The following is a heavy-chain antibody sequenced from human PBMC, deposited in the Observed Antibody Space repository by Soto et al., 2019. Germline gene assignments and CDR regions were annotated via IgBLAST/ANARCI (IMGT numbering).Heavy chain of an antibody. D-gene: IGHD6-19*01. V-gene: IGHV3-11*06. J-gene: IGHJ4*02. CDR3: ARHSSGWSSDHY. CDR1: GFTFSDYY. Sequence: GGSLRLSCAASGFTFSDYYMSWIRQAPGKGLEWVSYISSSSSYTNYADSVKGRFTISRDNAKNSLYLQMNSLRAEDTAVYYCARHSSGWSSDHYWGQGTLVTVSS. CDR2: ISSSSSYT.